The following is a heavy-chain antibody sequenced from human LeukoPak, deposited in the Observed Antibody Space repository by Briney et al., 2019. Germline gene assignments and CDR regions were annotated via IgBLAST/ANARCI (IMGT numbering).Heavy chain of an antibody. D-gene: IGHD6-13*01. Sequence: PGGSLRLSCAASGFTFSSYAMSWVRQAPGKGLEWVSAISGSGGSTYYADSVKGRFTISRDNSKNTLYLQMNSLRAEDTAVYYCAKDLRYSSSWNYYYGMDVWGQGTTVTVSS. V-gene: IGHV3-23*01. CDR3: AKDLRYSSSWNYYYGMDV. J-gene: IGHJ6*02. CDR2: ISGSGGST. CDR1: GFTFSSYA.